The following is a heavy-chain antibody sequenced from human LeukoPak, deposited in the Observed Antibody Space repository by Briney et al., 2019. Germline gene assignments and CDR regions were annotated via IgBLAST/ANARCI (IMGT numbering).Heavy chain of an antibody. CDR2: MNPNSGNE. V-gene: IGHV1-8*01. J-gene: IGHJ4*02. D-gene: IGHD3-3*01. Sequence: VASVTVSCKSSAYTFSSYDINWVRQAHGQGHEWMGWMNPNSGNEGYAQKFQGRVTMTRNTSINTAYMELSSLRNEDTAVYSSARGRYYDFWSGYYGTKTFDYGGQGTLVTVSS. CDR1: AYTFSSYD. CDR3: ARGRYYDFWSGYYGTKTFDY.